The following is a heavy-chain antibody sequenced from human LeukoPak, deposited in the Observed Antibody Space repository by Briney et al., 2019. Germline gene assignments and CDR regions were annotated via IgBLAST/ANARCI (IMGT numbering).Heavy chain of an antibody. Sequence: PGGSLRLSCAASGFTFSGHGVHWVRQTPGKGLEWVAVIWYDGSNKYYADSVKGRFTISRDNSKNTLYLQMNSLRAEDTAVYYCARQRSSGWSQDFWGQGTLVTVSS. D-gene: IGHD6-19*01. V-gene: IGHV3-33*01. CDR3: ARQRSSGWSQDF. CDR2: IWYDGSNK. CDR1: GFTFSGHG. J-gene: IGHJ4*02.